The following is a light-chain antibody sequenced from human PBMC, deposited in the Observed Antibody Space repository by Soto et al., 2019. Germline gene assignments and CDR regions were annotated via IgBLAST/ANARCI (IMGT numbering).Light chain of an antibody. CDR3: QQYHNWPLT. CDR1: QSVTNS. V-gene: IGKV3-15*01. Sequence: EIVLTQSPATLSLSPGERATLSCRASQSVTNSLAWYQQKPGQAPRLLIYDASTRATGIPARFSGSGSGTEFTLTISSLQSEDFAVYYCQQYHNWPLTFGGGTKVEIK. J-gene: IGKJ4*01. CDR2: DAS.